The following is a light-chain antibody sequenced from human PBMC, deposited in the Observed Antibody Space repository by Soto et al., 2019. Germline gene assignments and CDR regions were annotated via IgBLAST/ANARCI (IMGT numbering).Light chain of an antibody. J-gene: IGKJ1*01. V-gene: IGKV1-5*01. Sequence: DIQMTQSPSTLSASVGDRFTITCRASQSISGWLAWYQQKPGKAPKLLIYDASSLESGVPSRFSGIGSGTEFTLSISSLQPDDFATYYCQQYNGYSLFGQGTKVEI. CDR2: DAS. CDR3: QQYNGYSL. CDR1: QSISGW.